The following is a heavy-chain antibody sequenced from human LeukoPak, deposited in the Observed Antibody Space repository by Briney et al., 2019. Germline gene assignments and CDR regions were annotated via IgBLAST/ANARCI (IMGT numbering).Heavy chain of an antibody. CDR2: ISAYNGNT. D-gene: IGHD3-10*01. J-gene: IGHJ4*02. CDR3: ARDLYYYGSGSYYGFGY. V-gene: IGHV1-18*01. Sequence: ASVKVSCKASGYTFTSYAMNWVRQAPGQGLEWMGWISAYNGNTNYAQKLQGRVTMTTDTSTSTAYMELRSLRSDDTAVYYCARDLYYYGSGSYYGFGYWGQGTLVTVSS. CDR1: GYTFTSYA.